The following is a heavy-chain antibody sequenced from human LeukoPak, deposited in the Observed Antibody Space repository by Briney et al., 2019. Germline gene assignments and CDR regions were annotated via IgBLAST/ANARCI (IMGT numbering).Heavy chain of an antibody. V-gene: IGHV3-23*01. CDR1: KFTFSSYA. CDR2: ISGRGGTT. Sequence: GGSLRLSCVASKFTFSSYALTWVRQAPGKGLEWVSVISGRGGTTYYADSVKGRFTISRDNFKNTLYLHMSSLRAEDTAVYYCARDGRGNYHYDYWGQGTLVTVSS. D-gene: IGHD3-16*02. J-gene: IGHJ4*02. CDR3: ARDGRGNYHYDY.